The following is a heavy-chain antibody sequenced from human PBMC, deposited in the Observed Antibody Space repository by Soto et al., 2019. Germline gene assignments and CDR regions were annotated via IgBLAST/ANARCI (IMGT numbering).Heavy chain of an antibody. CDR1: GFTFRRFR. CDR3: AKDVGQQVVVNYGMDV. V-gene: IGHV3-30*18. CDR2: VSYDGNHK. D-gene: IGHD6-13*01. J-gene: IGHJ6*02. Sequence: QVQLVESGGGVIQPGTSLSLSCGSSGFTFRRFRMYWVRQAPGKGLEWVAVVSYDGNHKYYADSVKGRFTVSRDNARNRLYLQMSSVRGEDTAVYYCAKDVGQQVVVNYGMDVWGQGTTVTVSS.